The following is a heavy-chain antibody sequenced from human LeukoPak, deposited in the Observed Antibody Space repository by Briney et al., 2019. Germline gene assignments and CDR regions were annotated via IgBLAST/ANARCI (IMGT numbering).Heavy chain of an antibody. CDR2: IYYSGST. CDR3: ARRGGYYGSGIDY. V-gene: IGHV4-34*01. D-gene: IGHD3-10*01. Sequence: PSETLSLTCAVYGGSFSGYYWSWIRQPPGKGLEWIGSIYYSGSTYYNPSLKSRVTISVDTSKNQFSLKLSSVTAADTAVYYCARRGGYYGSGIDYWGQGTLVTVSS. CDR1: GGSFSGYY. J-gene: IGHJ4*02.